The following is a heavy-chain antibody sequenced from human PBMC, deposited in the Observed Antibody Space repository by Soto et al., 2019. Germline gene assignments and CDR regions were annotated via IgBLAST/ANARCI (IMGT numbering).Heavy chain of an antibody. D-gene: IGHD4-4*01. CDR1: GFTFSSYA. V-gene: IGHV3-30-3*01. CDR2: ISYDGSNK. J-gene: IGHJ4*02. Sequence: QVQLVESGGGVVQPGRSLRLSCAASGFTFSSYAMHWVRQAPGKGLEWVAVISYDGSNKYYADSVKGRFTISRDNSKNTLYLQMNRLRAEDTAVYYCAREGNSVKALRYFDYWGQGTLVTVSS. CDR3: AREGNSVKALRYFDY.